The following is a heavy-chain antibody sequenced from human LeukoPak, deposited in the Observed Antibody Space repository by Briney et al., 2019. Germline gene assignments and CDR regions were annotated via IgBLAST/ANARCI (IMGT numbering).Heavy chain of an antibody. Sequence: SVKVSFKASGGTFSSYAISWVRQAPGQGLEWMGRIIPILGIANYAQKFQGRVTITADKSTSTAYMELSSLRSEDTAVYYCARVEMATIYFDYWGQGTLVTVSS. D-gene: IGHD5-24*01. CDR2: IIPILGIA. CDR1: GGTFSSYA. J-gene: IGHJ4*02. CDR3: ARVEMATIYFDY. V-gene: IGHV1-69*04.